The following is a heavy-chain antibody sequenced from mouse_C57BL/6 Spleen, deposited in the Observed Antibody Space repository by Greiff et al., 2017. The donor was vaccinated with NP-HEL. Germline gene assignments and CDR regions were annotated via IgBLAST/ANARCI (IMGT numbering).Heavy chain of an antibody. CDR3: TGITTVVAKGFDY. V-gene: IGHV1-5*01. J-gene: IGHJ2*01. CDR1: GYTFTSYW. D-gene: IGHD1-1*01. CDR2: IYPGNSDT. Sequence: VQLKESGSVLARPGASVKMSCKTSGYTFTSYWMHWVKQRPGQGLEWIGAIYPGNSDTSYNQKFKGKAKLTAVTSASTAYMELSSLTNEDSAVYYCTGITTVVAKGFDYWGQGTTLTVSS.